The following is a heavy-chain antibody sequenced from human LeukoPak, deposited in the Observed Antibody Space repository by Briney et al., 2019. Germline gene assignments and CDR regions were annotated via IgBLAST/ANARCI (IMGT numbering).Heavy chain of an antibody. J-gene: IGHJ5*02. D-gene: IGHD3-3*01. V-gene: IGHV3-48*01. CDR2: ISSSSSTI. CDR3: ARDLDTTILGVVIRWFDP. CDR1: GFTFSSYS. Sequence: PGGSLRLSCAASGFTFSSYSMNWVRQAPGKGLEWVSYISSSSSTIYYADSVKGRFTISRDNAKNSLYLQMNSLRAEDTAVYYCARDLDTTILGVVIRWFDPWGQGTLVTVSS.